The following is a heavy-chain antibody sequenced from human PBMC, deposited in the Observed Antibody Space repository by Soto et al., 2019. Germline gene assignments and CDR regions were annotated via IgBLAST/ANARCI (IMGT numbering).Heavy chain of an antibody. CDR1: GVTFTNYG. V-gene: IGHV1-69*01. J-gene: IGHJ6*02. Sequence: QVQLEQSGAEVKKPGSSVKVSYKASGVTFTNYGFTWVRRAPGQGLEWMGGILPLFGTANYAQNFQGRLTITADESTSTAYMELSSLRYEDTAVYYCARGTAMVTSTQDDFYYGMDAWGLGTTVTVSS. CDR2: ILPLFGTA. D-gene: IGHD5-18*01. CDR3: ARGTAMVTSTQDDFYYGMDA.